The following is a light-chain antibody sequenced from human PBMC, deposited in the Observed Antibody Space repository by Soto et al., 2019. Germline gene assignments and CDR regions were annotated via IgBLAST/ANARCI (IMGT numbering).Light chain of an antibody. J-gene: IGLJ1*01. CDR3: SSYTSSSTPYV. Sequence: QSVLTQPPSASGSPGQSVTISCTGTSSDVGGYNYVSWYQQHPGRAPKLTIYEVSKRPSGVPDRFSGSKSGNTASLTISGLQAEDEADYYCSSYTSSSTPYVFGTGTKVTVL. CDR2: EVS. CDR1: SSDVGGYNY. V-gene: IGLV2-8*01.